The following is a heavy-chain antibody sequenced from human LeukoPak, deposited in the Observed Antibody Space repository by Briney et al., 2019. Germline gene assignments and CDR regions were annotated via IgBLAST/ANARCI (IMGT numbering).Heavy chain of an antibody. CDR2: IHYSGST. J-gene: IGHJ4*02. Sequence: SETLSLTCTVSAGSISSGGYYWDWVRQHPGKGLEWIGYIHYSGSTYHNPSLKSRVSISADTSKNQFSLKLSSVTAADTAVYYCARGRSGYGVFDYWGQGTLVTVSS. CDR1: AGSISSGGYY. V-gene: IGHV4-31*03. CDR3: ARGRSGYGVFDY. D-gene: IGHD5-12*01.